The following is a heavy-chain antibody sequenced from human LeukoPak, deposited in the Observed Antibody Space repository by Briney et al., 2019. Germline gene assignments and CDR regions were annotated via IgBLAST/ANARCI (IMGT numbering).Heavy chain of an antibody. Sequence: SETLSLTCTVSGGSISSYYWSWIRQPPGKGLEWTGYIYYSGSTNYNPSLKSRVTISVDTSKNQFSLKLSSVTAADTAVYYCARHGLGPTFDYWGQGTLVTVSS. CDR3: ARHGLGPTFDY. J-gene: IGHJ4*02. CDR1: GGSISSYY. D-gene: IGHD6-19*01. V-gene: IGHV4-59*08. CDR2: IYYSGST.